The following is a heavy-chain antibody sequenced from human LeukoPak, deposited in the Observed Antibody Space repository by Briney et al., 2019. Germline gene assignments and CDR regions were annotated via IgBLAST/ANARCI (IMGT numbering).Heavy chain of an antibody. J-gene: IGHJ6*03. CDR2: IKQDGSEK. CDR1: GFTFSSYW. CDR3: ARDGRVVPAAIRHYYYYYYMDV. D-gene: IGHD2-2*02. Sequence: PGGSLRLSCAASGFTFSSYWMSWVRQAPGKGLEWVANIKQDGSEKYYVDSVKGRFTISRDNAKNSLYLQMNSLRAEDTAVYYCARDGRVVPAAIRHYYYYYYMDVWGKGTTVTVSS. V-gene: IGHV3-7*01.